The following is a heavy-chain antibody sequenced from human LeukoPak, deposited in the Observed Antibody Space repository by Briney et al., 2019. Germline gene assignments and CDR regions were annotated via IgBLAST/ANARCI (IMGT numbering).Heavy chain of an antibody. CDR2: IYYSGST. V-gene: IGHV4-39*01. CDR1: GGSISSSSYY. CDR3: ARRENYGSGARDFDY. Sequence: PSETLSLTCTVSGGSISSSSYYWGWIRQPPGKGLEWIGSIYYSGSTYYNPSLKSRVPISVDTSKNQFSLKLSSVTAADTAVYYCARRENYGSGARDFDYWGQGTLVTVSS. D-gene: IGHD3-10*01. J-gene: IGHJ4*02.